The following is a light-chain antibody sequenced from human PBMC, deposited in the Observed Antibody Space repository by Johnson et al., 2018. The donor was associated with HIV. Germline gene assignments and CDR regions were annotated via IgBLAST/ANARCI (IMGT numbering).Light chain of an antibody. CDR2: DNN. V-gene: IGLV1-51*01. Sequence: QAVLTQPPSVSAAPGQKVTVSCSGSSSNIGNNFVSWYQQLPGTAPKLLIYDNNNRPSGIPDRFSGSKSGTSATLGITGLQTGDEADYYCGTWDNGLSAYVFGTGTKVTVL. CDR1: SSNIGNNF. J-gene: IGLJ1*01. CDR3: GTWDNGLSAYV.